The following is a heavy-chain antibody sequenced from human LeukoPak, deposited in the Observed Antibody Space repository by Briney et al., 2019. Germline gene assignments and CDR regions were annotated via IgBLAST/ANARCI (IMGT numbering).Heavy chain of an antibody. CDR1: GYTLTNYS. J-gene: IGHJ4*02. V-gene: IGHV1-18*01. Sequence: ASVPVSYQASGYTLTNYSISWVRQAPGQGREWMGWISAYSGNTNYTQKVQGRVTMTTDTSTSTAYMELANLRSDDTAVYDLARGAPSGSYDCDYWGQGTLVTVSS. D-gene: IGHD1-26*01. CDR3: ARGAPSGSYDCDY. CDR2: ISAYSGNT.